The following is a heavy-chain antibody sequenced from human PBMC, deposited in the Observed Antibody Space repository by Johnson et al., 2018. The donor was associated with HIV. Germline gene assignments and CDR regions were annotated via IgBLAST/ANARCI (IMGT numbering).Heavy chain of an antibody. J-gene: IGHJ3*02. D-gene: IGHD3-9*01. CDR2: IRYDGSNK. Sequence: QMQLVESGGGLVQPGGSLRLSCAASGFTFSSYGMHWVRQAPGKGLEWVAFIRYDGSNKYYADSVKGRFTISRDNSKNTLYLQMNSLRAEDTAVYYCAKDPPGVDDIHAFDIWGQGTMVTVSS. CDR3: AKDPPGVDDIHAFDI. V-gene: IGHV3-30*02. CDR1: GFTFSSYG.